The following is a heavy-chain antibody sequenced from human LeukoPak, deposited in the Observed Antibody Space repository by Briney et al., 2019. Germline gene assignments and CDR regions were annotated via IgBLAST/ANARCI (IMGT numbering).Heavy chain of an antibody. CDR2: IYTSGST. Sequence: PSETLSLTCTVSGGSISSYYWSWIRQPAGKGLEWIGSIYTSGSTNYNPSLKSRVTMSVDTSKNQFSLKLSSVTAADTAVYYCARGDYYDSSGYYYLDYWGQGTLVTVSS. V-gene: IGHV4-4*07. D-gene: IGHD3-22*01. CDR1: GGSISSYY. J-gene: IGHJ4*02. CDR3: ARGDYYDSSGYYYLDY.